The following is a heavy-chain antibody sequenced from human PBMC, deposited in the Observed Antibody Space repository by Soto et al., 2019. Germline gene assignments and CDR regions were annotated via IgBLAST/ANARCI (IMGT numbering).Heavy chain of an antibody. J-gene: IGHJ5*02. CDR2: ISYAGSDK. V-gene: IGHV3-30*03. CDR1: GFTFISAG. CDR3: ATPKGIDIPFAP. Sequence: QVQLVESGGGVVQPGRSLRLSCAAFGFTFISAGMHWVRQAPGNGLERVAVISYAGSDKYFADSTKGRVTISRDNSKSPVFLQTSSLRPSNPAICYFATPKGIDIPFAPWCQGTLVTVSS. D-gene: IGHD3-9*01.